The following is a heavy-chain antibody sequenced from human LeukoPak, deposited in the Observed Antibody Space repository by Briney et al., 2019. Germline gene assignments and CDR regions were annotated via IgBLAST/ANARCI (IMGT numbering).Heavy chain of an antibody. CDR3: AREPGVSYGMDV. D-gene: IGHD3-3*01. J-gene: IGHJ6*02. CDR2: ISRTSSNI. V-gene: IGHV3-48*01. Sequence: PGGSLRLSCAASGFNFSVHSMIWVRQAPGKGLEWISYISRTSSNIYYADSLKGRFTISRDNAKNSLYLQMNSLRVEDTAVYYCAREPGVSYGMDVWGQGTTVTVSS. CDR1: GFNFSVHS.